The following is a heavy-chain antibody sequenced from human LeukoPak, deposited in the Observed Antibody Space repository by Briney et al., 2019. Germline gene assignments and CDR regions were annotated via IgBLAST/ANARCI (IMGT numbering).Heavy chain of an antibody. Sequence: SETLSLTCTVSGGSISSYYWSWIRQPPGKGLEWVGYVYHSGSTNYNPSLKSRVTISVDTSKNQFSLKLSSVTAADTAVYYCARGKYVLVLGAFDIWGQGTMVTVSS. CDR3: ARGKYVLVLGAFDI. CDR2: VYHSGST. D-gene: IGHD6-13*01. J-gene: IGHJ3*02. CDR1: GGSISSYY. V-gene: IGHV4-59*01.